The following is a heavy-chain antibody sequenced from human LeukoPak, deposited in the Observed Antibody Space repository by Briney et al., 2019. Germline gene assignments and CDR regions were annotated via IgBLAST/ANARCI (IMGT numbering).Heavy chain of an antibody. Sequence: GGSLRLSCAASGFTFSSYEMNWVRQAPGKGLEWVSSISSSSSYIYYADSVKGRFTISRDNAKNSLYLQMNSLRAEDTAVYYCARDPTYCGGDCYPGGWFDPWGQGTLVTVSS. V-gene: IGHV3-21*01. J-gene: IGHJ5*02. D-gene: IGHD2-21*02. CDR3: ARDPTYCGGDCYPGGWFDP. CDR1: GFTFSSYE. CDR2: ISSSSSYI.